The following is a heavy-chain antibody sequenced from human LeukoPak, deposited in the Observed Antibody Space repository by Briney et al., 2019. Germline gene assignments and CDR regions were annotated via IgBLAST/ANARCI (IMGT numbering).Heavy chain of an antibody. D-gene: IGHD2-15*01. CDR1: GGSFSGYY. CDR2: INHSGST. CDR3: ARAGIEDHYYGVDV. Sequence: PSETLSLTCAVYGGSFSGYYWSWIRQPPGKGLEWIGEINHSGSTNYNPSLKSRVTISVDTSKNQFSLKLSSVTAADTAVYYCARAGIEDHYYGVDVWGQGTTVTVSS. J-gene: IGHJ6*02. V-gene: IGHV4-34*01.